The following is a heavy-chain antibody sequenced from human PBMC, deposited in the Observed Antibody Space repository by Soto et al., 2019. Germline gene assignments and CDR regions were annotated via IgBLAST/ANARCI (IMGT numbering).Heavy chain of an antibody. CDR3: AKGKSTGDIDWLDP. J-gene: IGHJ5*02. V-gene: IGHV3-23*01. CDR2: LIGGHYGT. D-gene: IGHD3-10*01. Sequence: GGSLRLSCTASGFTLQNYAMAWVRQAPGKGLEWVSTLIGGHYGTAYSYSVKGRFTVSRDNSKNCLYLQMNSLGVEDTAMYFCAKGKSTGDIDWLDPWGQGSLVTVSS. CDR1: GFTLQNYA.